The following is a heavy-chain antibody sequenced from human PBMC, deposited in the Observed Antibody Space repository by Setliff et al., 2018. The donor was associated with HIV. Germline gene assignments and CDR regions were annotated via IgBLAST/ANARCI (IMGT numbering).Heavy chain of an antibody. CDR1: GGSIRSYY. CDR2: ISSSGGT. CDR3: ARTGWAQLIQGAWFGP. Sequence: TSETLSLTCSVSGGSIRSYYWSWIRQSPGKGLEWVGSISSSGGTSYSAASLKSRVTLSIDTSKNQFSLKLTSVTAADTAMYYCARTGWAQLIQGAWFGPWGQGVLVTVSS. D-gene: IGHD2-8*01. J-gene: IGHJ5*02. V-gene: IGHV4-59*05.